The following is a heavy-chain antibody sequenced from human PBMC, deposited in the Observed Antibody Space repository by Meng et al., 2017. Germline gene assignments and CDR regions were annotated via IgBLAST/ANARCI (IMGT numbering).Heavy chain of an antibody. CDR1: GVCDWSKH. V-gene: IGHV3-53*01. CDR2: IYSGGSI. D-gene: IGHD3-16*01. J-gene: IGHJ4*02. CDR3: ARDLGY. Sequence: GSSGGCFVPPRGSVDRIFRAIGVCDWSKHTGWGRPASVEGTDWVSVIYSGGSIYFNNSMKGRLTISRDNSKNTLYLQMNSLRAEDTAVYYCARDLGYWGQGTLVTVSS.